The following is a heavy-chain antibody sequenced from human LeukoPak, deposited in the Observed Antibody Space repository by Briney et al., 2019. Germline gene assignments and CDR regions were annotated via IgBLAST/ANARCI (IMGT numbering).Heavy chain of an antibody. D-gene: IGHD4-11*01. V-gene: IGHV1-46*01. J-gene: IGHJ3*02. CDR1: GGTFSSYA. CDR2: INPSGGST. Sequence: GSSVKVSCKASGGTFSSYAISWVRQAPGQGLEWMGIINPSGGSTSYAQKFQGRVTMTRDTSTSTVYMELSSLRSEDTAVYYCAREGVTTPKNAFDIWGQGTMVTVSS. CDR3: AREGVTTPKNAFDI.